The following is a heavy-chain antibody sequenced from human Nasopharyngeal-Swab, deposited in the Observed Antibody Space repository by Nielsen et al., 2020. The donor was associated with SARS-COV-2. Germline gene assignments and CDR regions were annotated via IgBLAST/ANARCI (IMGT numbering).Heavy chain of an antibody. Sequence: WIRQPPGKGLEWVSVIYRGGSTYYADSVKGRFTISRDNAKNSLYLQMNSLRAEDTAVYYCARGLSLVGATNDAFDIWGQGTMVTVSS. CDR3: ARGLSLVGATNDAFDI. J-gene: IGHJ3*02. V-gene: IGHV3-53*01. D-gene: IGHD1-26*01. CDR2: IYRGGST.